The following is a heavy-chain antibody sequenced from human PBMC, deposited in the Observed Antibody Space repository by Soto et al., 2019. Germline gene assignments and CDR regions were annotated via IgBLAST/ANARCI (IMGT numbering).Heavy chain of an antibody. V-gene: IGHV3-7*01. Sequence: GGSLRLSCAASGFTFSRYWMTWVRQAPGKGLECVANIKQDGSDEYYVDSVKGRFTISRDNAKNSLYLHMNGLRAEDTAVYYCARGRYYYESSPYYFEYWGQGILVTVSS. CDR2: IKQDGSDE. CDR1: GFTFSRYW. D-gene: IGHD3-22*01. J-gene: IGHJ4*02. CDR3: ARGRYYYESSPYYFEY.